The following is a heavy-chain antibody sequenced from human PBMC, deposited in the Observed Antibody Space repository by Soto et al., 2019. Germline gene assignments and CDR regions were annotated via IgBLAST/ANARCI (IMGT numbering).Heavy chain of an antibody. CDR1: GFSLSTNGVG. Sequence: QITLKESGPTLVKPTQTLTLTCTFSGFSLSTNGVGVSWIRQPPGKALEWLALIYWDDDKRYSPSLRSRVTVAVDIAKNQVVLTATNPDPVETCTYYCAHLLIAWGDALEIWGRGTMVTVSS. D-gene: IGHD7-27*01. V-gene: IGHV2-5*02. CDR2: IYWDDDK. J-gene: IGHJ3*02. CDR3: AHLLIAWGDALEI.